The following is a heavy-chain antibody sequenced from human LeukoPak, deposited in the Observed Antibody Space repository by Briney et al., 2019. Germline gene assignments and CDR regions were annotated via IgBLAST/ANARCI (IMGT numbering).Heavy chain of an antibody. J-gene: IGHJ4*02. CDR3: AKDRLRATQYSYGYHLDY. CDR1: GFTFSSYA. V-gene: IGHV3-23*01. D-gene: IGHD5-18*01. Sequence: GGSLRLSCAASGFTFSSYAMSWVRQAPGKGLEWVSAISGSGGSTYYSDSVKGRFTISRDNSKNTLYLQMNSLRAEDTAVYYCAKDRLRATQYSYGYHLDYWGQGTLVTVSS. CDR2: ISGSGGST.